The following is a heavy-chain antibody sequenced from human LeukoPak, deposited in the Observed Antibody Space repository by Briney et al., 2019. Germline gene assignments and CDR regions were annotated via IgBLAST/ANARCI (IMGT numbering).Heavy chain of an antibody. CDR3: AKDRGYYDSSGLDY. J-gene: IGHJ4*02. CDR1: GFTFSSYS. D-gene: IGHD3-22*01. Sequence: GGSLRLSCAASGFTFSSYSMNWVRQAPGKGLEWVAVISYDGSNKYYADSVKGRFTISRDNSKNTLYLQMNSLRAEDTAVYYCAKDRGYYDSSGLDYWGQGTLVTVSS. V-gene: IGHV3-30*18. CDR2: ISYDGSNK.